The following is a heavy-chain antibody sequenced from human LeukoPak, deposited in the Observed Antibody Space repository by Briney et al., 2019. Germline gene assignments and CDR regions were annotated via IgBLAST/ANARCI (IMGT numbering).Heavy chain of an antibody. D-gene: IGHD2/OR15-2a*01. CDR1: GFTFSSYA. CDR3: ARGTREMLTEYYYFDY. J-gene: IGHJ4*02. CDR2: IWYDGSNK. V-gene: IGHV3-30*07. Sequence: GGSLRLSCAASGFTFSSYAMHWVRQAPGKGLEWVAVIWYDGSNKYYADSVKGRFTISRDNSKNTLYLQMNSLRAEDTAVYYCARGTREMLTEYYYFDYWGQGTLVTVSS.